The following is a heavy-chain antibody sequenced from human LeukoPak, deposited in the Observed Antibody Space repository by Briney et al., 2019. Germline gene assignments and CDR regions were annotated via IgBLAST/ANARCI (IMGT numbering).Heavy chain of an antibody. V-gene: IGHV4-61*05. CDR1: GGSISSSSYY. D-gene: IGHD6-13*01. CDR2: IYYSGST. CDR3: ARCFGYSRPYGMDV. J-gene: IGHJ6*02. Sequence: PSETLSLTCTVSGGSISSSSYYWGWIRQPPGKGLEWIGYIYYSGSTNYNPSLKSRVTISVDTSKNQFSLKLSSVTAADTAVYYCARCFGYSRPYGMDVWGQGTTVTVSS.